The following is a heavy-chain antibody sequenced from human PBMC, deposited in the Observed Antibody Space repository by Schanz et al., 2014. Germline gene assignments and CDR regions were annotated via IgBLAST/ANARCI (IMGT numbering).Heavy chain of an antibody. Sequence: EVQLVESGGGLAQPGGSLRLSCAASGFTFSSYAMSWVRQAPGKGPEWVANIKHDGSVKDYVDSVKGRFTISRDNAKNSLFLQMNSLRAEDTAVYYCLAPDYGMDVWGQGTIVTVSS. CDR3: LAPDYGMDV. J-gene: IGHJ6*02. CDR1: GFTFSSYA. V-gene: IGHV3-7*02. CDR2: IKHDGSVK.